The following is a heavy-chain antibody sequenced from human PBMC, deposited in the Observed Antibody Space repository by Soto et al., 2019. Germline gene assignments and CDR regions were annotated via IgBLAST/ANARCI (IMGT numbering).Heavy chain of an antibody. D-gene: IGHD6-19*01. CDR3: YSSGW. CDR2: ISNDGGSK. Sequence: QVQLVESGGGVVQPERSLRLSCTASGFTFSTYAMHWVRQAPGKGLEWVAVISNDGGSKYYADSVKGRFTISRDNSKNTMYLQMNSLRAEDTAVYYGYSSGWWGQGTLVTVSS. J-gene: IGHJ4*02. V-gene: IGHV3-30*03. CDR1: GFTFSTYA.